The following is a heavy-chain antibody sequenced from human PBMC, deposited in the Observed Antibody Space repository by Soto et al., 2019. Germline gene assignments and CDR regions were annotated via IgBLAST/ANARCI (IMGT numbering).Heavy chain of an antibody. CDR1: GFTFSSYG. Sequence: QVQLVESGGGVVQPGRSLRLSCAAAGFTFSSYGLHWVRQAPGKGLEWVAVISYAGSNKYYADSVKGRFTISRDNSKNTLYLQMNNLRAEATAVYYCAKPIQYSSSWYYFDYWGQGTLVTVSS. CDR3: AKPIQYSSSWYYFDY. V-gene: IGHV3-30*18. D-gene: IGHD6-13*01. J-gene: IGHJ4*02. CDR2: ISYAGSNK.